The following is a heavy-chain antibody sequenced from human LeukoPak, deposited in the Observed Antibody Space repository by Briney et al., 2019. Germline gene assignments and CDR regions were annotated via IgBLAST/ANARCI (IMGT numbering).Heavy chain of an antibody. Sequence: GGSLRLSCAASGFTVSSNYMNWVRQAPGKGLEWVSVIYNCGSTYFADSVKGRFTISRDNSKNTLYLQMNSLRAEDTAVYYCARRPIKYYYYGMDVWGQGTTVTVSS. J-gene: IGHJ6*02. CDR1: GFTVSSNY. CDR3: ARRPIKYYYYGMDV. V-gene: IGHV3-66*03. CDR2: IYNCGST.